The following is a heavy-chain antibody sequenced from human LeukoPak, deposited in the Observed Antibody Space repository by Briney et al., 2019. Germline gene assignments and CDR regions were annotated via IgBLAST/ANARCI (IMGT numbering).Heavy chain of an antibody. J-gene: IGHJ4*02. Sequence: SETLSLTCTVSGGSISSYYWSWIRQPPGKGLEWIGYIYYSGSTNYNPSLKSRVTISVDTSKNQFSLKLSSVTAADTAVYYCARHSVQLVPYFDYWGQGTLVTVSS. D-gene: IGHD6-13*01. V-gene: IGHV4-59*08. CDR1: GGSISSYY. CDR2: IYYSGST. CDR3: ARHSVQLVPYFDY.